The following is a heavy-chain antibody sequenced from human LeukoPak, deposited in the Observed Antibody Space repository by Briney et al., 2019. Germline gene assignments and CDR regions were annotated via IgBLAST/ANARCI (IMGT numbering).Heavy chain of an antibody. V-gene: IGHV3-23*01. CDR1: GFTFGSYA. Sequence: TGGSLRLSCAASGFTFGSYAMSWVRQAPGKGLEWVSAISGGGGSTYYADSVKGRFTISRDNSKNTLYLQMNSLRAEDTAVYYCARGFESGRGYWGQGTLVTVSS. D-gene: IGHD3-10*01. J-gene: IGHJ4*02. CDR2: ISGGGGST. CDR3: ARGFESGRGY.